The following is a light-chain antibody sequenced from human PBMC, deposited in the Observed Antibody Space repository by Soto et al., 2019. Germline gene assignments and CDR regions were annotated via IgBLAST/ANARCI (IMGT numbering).Light chain of an antibody. Sequence: DIVMTQSPDSLAVSLGERATINCKSSQSVLFSSNNKNYLAWYQQKPGQPPNLLISWASTLDSGVPDRFSGSGSGTEFTLTISSLQAEDVAVYYCQQYYSTPYTFGQGTKLEI. V-gene: IGKV4-1*01. CDR2: WAS. CDR1: QSVLFSSNNKNY. J-gene: IGKJ2*01. CDR3: QQYYSTPYT.